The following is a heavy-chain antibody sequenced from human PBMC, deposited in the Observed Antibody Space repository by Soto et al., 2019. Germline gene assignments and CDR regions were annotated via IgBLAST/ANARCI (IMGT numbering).Heavy chain of an antibody. CDR1: GDSFNDYY. CDR2: INPNGGVT. J-gene: IGHJ6*03. V-gene: IGHV1-2*02. Sequence: ASVKVSCKTSGDSFNDYYIHWVRQAPGQGLEWMGWINPNGGVTKYAQKFQGRVTVTRDTSIRTVYIELSSLRSDGTAVYYCAIESGGATATLDYYYFYMDVWGQGTTVTVSS. D-gene: IGHD5-12*01. CDR3: AIESGGATATLDYYYFYMDV.